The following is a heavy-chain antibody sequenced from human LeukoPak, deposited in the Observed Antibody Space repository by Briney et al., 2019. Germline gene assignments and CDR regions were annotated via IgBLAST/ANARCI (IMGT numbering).Heavy chain of an antibody. Sequence: SETLSLTCTVSGGSISSSNHYWGWIRQPPGKGLEWIGSVYNSGDTYYNPSLKSRVTIFVDTSKKQFSLKLSSVTAADTAVYYCARVGGYSGYDRGRAEYFQHWGQGTLVTVSS. J-gene: IGHJ1*01. CDR2: VYNSGDT. CDR1: GGSISSSNHY. CDR3: ARVGGYSGYDRGRAEYFQH. V-gene: IGHV4-39*07. D-gene: IGHD5-12*01.